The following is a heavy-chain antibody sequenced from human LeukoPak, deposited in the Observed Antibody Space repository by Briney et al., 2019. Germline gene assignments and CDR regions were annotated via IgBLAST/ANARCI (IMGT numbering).Heavy chain of an antibody. CDR3: AREERYYYGSGSYFDYFDY. D-gene: IGHD3-10*01. Sequence: SVKVSCKASGGTFSSYAISWVRQVPGQGLEWMGGIIPIFGTANYAQKFQGRVTITADESTSTAYMELSSLRSEDTAVYYCAREERYYYGSGSYFDYFDYWGQGTLVTVSS. J-gene: IGHJ4*02. CDR1: GGTFSSYA. CDR2: IIPIFGTA. V-gene: IGHV1-69*13.